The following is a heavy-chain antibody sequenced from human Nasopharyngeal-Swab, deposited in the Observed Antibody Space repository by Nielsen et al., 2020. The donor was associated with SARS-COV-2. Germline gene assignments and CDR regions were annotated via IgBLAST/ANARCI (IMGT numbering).Heavy chain of an antibody. Sequence: SETLSLTCAVSGGAFSGFYWSWIRQSPGEGLEWIGEINPSGGTDYNPSLKSRASMSVDTSKNQVFLKLKAVTAADTGLYYCARGRRERAPRYYYYGMDVWGQGTTVSVS. V-gene: IGHV4-34*01. D-gene: IGHD1-1*01. CDR1: GGAFSGFY. J-gene: IGHJ6*02. CDR3: ARGRRERAPRYYYYGMDV. CDR2: INPSGGT.